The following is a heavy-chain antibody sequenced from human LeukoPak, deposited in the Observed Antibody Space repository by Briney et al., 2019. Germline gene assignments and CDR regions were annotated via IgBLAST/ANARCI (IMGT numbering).Heavy chain of an antibody. J-gene: IGHJ4*02. Sequence: TLSLTCTVSGGSISSGGYYWSWIRQHPGKGLEWIGYIYYSGSTYYNPSLKSRVTISVDTSKNQFSLKLSSVTAADTAVYYCARASLYYYDSSGYSHLPYYFDYWGQGTLVTVSS. D-gene: IGHD3-22*01. V-gene: IGHV4-31*03. CDR3: ARASLYYYDSSGYSHLPYYFDY. CDR1: GGSISSGGYY. CDR2: IYYSGST.